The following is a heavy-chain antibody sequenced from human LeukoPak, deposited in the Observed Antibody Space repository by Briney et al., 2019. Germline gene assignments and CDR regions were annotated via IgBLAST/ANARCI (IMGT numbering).Heavy chain of an antibody. V-gene: IGHV3-11*06. CDR2: ISSTNNYI. Sequence: GGSLRLSCAASGFIFSDYYMTWIRQAPGKGLEWVSSISSTNNYIYYADSVKGRFTIFRDNAKNSLYLQMNGLGAEDTAVYYCARDYDSSGSFDYWGRGTLVAVSS. J-gene: IGHJ4*02. CDR3: ARDYDSSGSFDY. CDR1: GFIFSDYY. D-gene: IGHD3-22*01.